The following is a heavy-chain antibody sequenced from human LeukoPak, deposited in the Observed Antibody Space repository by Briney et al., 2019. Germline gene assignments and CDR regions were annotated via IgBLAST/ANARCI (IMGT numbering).Heavy chain of an antibody. CDR2: ISSSSSYI. CDR1: GFTFSSYS. J-gene: IGHJ4*02. D-gene: IGHD2-8*02. V-gene: IGHV3-21*01. Sequence: GRSLRLSCAASGFTFSSYSMNWVRQAPGKGLEWVSSISSSSSYIYYADSVKGRFTISRDNAKNSLYLQMNSLRAEDTAVYYCASLRSHWYYFDYWGQGTLVTVSS. CDR3: ASLRSHWYYFDY.